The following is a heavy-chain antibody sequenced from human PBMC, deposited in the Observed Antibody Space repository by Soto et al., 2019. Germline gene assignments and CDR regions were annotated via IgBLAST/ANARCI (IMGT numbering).Heavy chain of an antibody. V-gene: IGHV5-51*01. CDR1: GYIFAGYW. D-gene: IGHD3-16*01. CDR3: ARRGSYASGWDY. J-gene: IGHJ4*02. CDR2: IHGGDSNT. Sequence: EVQLVQSGAEVKKPGESLKISCKGSGYIFAGYWIGWVRQMPGKGLEWMGIIHGGDSNTRYSPSFEGQVTISTDKSISTAYLQWSSLKASDTAMYYCARRGSYASGWDYWGQGTLVTVSS.